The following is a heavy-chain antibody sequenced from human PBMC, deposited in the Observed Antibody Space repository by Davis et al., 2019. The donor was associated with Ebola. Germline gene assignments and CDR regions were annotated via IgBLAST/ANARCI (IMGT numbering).Heavy chain of an antibody. D-gene: IGHD6-13*01. V-gene: IGHV3-21*06. Sequence: PGGSLRLSCAASGFTFSSYSMNWVRQAPGKGLEWVSCIISSSYIYYADSVKGRFTLSRDNAKNSVYLQMNSLRAEDTAVYYCAREREQQLVHYYYGLDVWGLGTTVTVSS. CDR2: IISSSYI. CDR3: AREREQQLVHYYYGLDV. CDR1: GFTFSSYS. J-gene: IGHJ6*02.